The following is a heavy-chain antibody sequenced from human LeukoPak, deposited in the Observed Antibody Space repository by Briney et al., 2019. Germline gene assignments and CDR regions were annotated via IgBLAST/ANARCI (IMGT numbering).Heavy chain of an antibody. Sequence: PGGSLRLSCTASGFTFGDYAMTWVRQAPGKGPEWVGFIRTKDSGGTTHYAASVKGRFSVSRDDSQNITYLQMNSLQTADTGVYYCTRGLLWFGELLVYWGQGTLVTVSA. CDR3: TRGLLWFGELLVY. D-gene: IGHD3-10*01. V-gene: IGHV3-49*04. J-gene: IGHJ4*02. CDR1: GFTFGDYA. CDR2: IRTKDSGGTT.